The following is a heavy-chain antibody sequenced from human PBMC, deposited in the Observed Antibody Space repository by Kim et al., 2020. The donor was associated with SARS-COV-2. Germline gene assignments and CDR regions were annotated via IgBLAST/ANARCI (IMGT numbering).Heavy chain of an antibody. J-gene: IGHJ4*02. Sequence: KTKYSTKCPGRVTITRDTSANTDYMDLRSLTFEDTAIYYCARDMNPTVYDYWGQGTLVTVSS. CDR2: KT. D-gene: IGHD4-4*01. CDR3: ARDMNPTVYDY. V-gene: IGHV1-3*01.